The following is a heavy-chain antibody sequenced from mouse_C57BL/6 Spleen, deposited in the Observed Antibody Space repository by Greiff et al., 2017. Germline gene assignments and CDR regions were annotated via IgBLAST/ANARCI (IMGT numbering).Heavy chain of an antibody. J-gene: IGHJ2*01. Sequence: QVQLQQPGAELVKPGASVKMSCKASGYTFTSYWITWVKQRPGQGLEWIGDIYPGSGSTNYNEKFKSKATLTVDTSSSTAYMQLSSLTSEDSAVYDCARNYYGSRGFDYWGQGTTLTVSS. CDR2: IYPGSGST. D-gene: IGHD1-1*01. CDR1: GYTFTSYW. CDR3: ARNYYGSRGFDY. V-gene: IGHV1-55*01.